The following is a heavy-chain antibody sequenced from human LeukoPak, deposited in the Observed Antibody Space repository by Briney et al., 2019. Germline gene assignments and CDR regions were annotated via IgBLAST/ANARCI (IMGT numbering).Heavy chain of an antibody. J-gene: IGHJ4*02. CDR2: ISYDGSNK. CDR3: AKGAKVYSSSWFDY. D-gene: IGHD6-13*01. V-gene: IGHV3-30*18. Sequence: GGSLRLSCAASGFTFSSYSMNWVRQAPGKGLEWVAVISYDGSNKYYADSVKGRFTISRDNSKNTLYLQMNSLRAEDTAVYYCAKGAKVYSSSWFDYWGQGTLVTVSS. CDR1: GFTFSSYS.